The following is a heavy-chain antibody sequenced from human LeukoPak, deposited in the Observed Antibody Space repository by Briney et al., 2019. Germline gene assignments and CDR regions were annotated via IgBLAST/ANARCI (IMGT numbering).Heavy chain of an antibody. CDR3: AREYSSSSGLYYFDY. Sequence: SETLSLTCTVSGGSLGSGSYSWSWIRQPAGKGLEWIGRIYTSGSTNYNPSLKSRVTISVDTSKNQFSLKLSSVTAADTAVYYCAREYSSSSGLYYFDYWGQGTLVTVSS. J-gene: IGHJ4*02. CDR1: GGSLGSGSYS. V-gene: IGHV4-61*02. D-gene: IGHD6-6*01. CDR2: IYTSGST.